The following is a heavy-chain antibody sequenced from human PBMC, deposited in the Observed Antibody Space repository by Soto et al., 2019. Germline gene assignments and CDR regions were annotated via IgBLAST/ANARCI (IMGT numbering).Heavy chain of an antibody. J-gene: IGHJ4*02. V-gene: IGHV4-59*01. D-gene: IGHD6-19*01. CDR2: VDYSGNS. CDR3: ARNWFSVAGRFYFDY. Sequence: SETLSLTCTVSGGSINTYYWSWIRQPPGKGLEWIGYVDYSGNSDSSPSLKSRVTISIDTSKKQVSLKLNSVTAADTAVYYCARNWFSVAGRFYFDYWGQGIPVTVS. CDR1: GGSINTYY.